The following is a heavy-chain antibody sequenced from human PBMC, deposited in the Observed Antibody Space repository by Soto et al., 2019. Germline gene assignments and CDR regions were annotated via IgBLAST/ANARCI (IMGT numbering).Heavy chain of an antibody. Sequence: SQTLSLTSAISGDSVSSNSAAWNWIRQSPSRGLEWLGRTYYRSKWYNDYAVAVKSRITINPDTSKNQFSLQLNSVTPEDTAVYYCARCHRAAAGTDGSKYGMDVRGEGTTVTVSS. V-gene: IGHV6-1*01. CDR1: GDSVSSNSAA. CDR3: ARCHRAAAGTDGSKYGMDV. CDR2: TYYRSKWYN. D-gene: IGHD6-13*01. J-gene: IGHJ6*01.